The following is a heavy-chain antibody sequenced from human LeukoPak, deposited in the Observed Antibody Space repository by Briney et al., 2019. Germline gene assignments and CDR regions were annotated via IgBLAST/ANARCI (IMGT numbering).Heavy chain of an antibody. CDR1: GYTFTGYY. CDR2: INPNNGGT. V-gene: IGHV1-2*06. D-gene: IGHD3-22*01. Sequence: ASAKVSCTASGYTFTGYYIHWVRQAPGQGLEWMGRINPNNGGTNYAQKFQGRVTMTRDMSMSTAYMELSRLRSVDTAVYCAGEDNSSGYRPFDIWGQGTMVTVPS. J-gene: IGHJ3*02. CDR3: AGEDNSSGYRPFDI.